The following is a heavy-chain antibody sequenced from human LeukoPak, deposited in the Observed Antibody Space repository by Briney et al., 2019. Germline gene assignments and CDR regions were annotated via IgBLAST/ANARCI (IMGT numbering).Heavy chain of an antibody. D-gene: IGHD3-3*01. CDR3: AGAQRFLEWYYLY. V-gene: IGHV1-69*13. CDR2: IIPIFGTA. J-gene: IGHJ4*02. Sequence: SVKVSCKASGGTFSSYAISWVRQAPGQGLEWMGGIIPIFGTANYAQKFQGRVTITADESTSTAYMELSSLRSEDTAVYYCAGAQRFLEWYYLYWGQGTLVTVSS. CDR1: GGTFSSYA.